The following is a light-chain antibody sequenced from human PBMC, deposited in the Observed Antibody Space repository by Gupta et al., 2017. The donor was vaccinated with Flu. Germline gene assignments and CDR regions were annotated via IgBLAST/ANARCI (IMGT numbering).Light chain of an antibody. V-gene: IGLV1-44*01. Sequence: QSVTTQPPSAAGTPGQQLTISCSGSSSNIRSNSVNWFQQLPGTAPRLLIYSSHQRPSGVPDRFSGSVSGTSASLAISGLQSEDEADYYCGAWDDTLNGWVFGGGTKLTVL. CDR3: GAWDDTLNGWV. CDR1: SSNIRSNS. J-gene: IGLJ3*02. CDR2: SSH.